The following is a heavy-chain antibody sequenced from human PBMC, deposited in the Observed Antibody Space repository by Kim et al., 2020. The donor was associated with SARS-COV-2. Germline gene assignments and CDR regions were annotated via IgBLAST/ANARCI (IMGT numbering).Heavy chain of an antibody. CDR3: ARDSITMVRGDHGAFDI. D-gene: IGHD3-10*01. CDR2: IWYDGSNK. J-gene: IGHJ3*02. Sequence: GGSLRLSCAASGFTFSSYGMHWVRQAPGKGLEWVAVIWYDGSNKYYADSVKGRFTISRDNSKNTLYLQMNSLRAEDTAVYYCARDSITMVRGDHGAFDIWGQGTMVTVSS. CDR1: GFTFSSYG. V-gene: IGHV3-33*01.